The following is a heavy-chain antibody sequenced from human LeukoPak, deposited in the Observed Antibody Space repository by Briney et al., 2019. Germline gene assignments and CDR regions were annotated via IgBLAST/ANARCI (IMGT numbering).Heavy chain of an antibody. CDR1: GFTFSDYW. CDR3: ARGSVEWELLTPNFDY. D-gene: IGHD1-26*01. CDR2: IKEDGSEE. J-gene: IGHJ4*02. V-gene: IGHV3-7*02. Sequence: GGSLRLSCAASGFTFSDYWMSWVRQAPGKGLEWVGNIKEDGSEEVYEDSVKGRFTISRDNAKNSLFLQMNSLRAEDTAVYYCARGSVEWELLTPNFDYWGQGTLVTVSS.